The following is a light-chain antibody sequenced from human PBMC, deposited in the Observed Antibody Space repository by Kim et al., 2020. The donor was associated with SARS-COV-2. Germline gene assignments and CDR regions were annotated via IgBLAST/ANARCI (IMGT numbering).Light chain of an antibody. J-gene: IGKJ1*01. CDR3: QKYNGAPWT. CDR2: AAS. Sequence: ASVGDRVTIPCRASQGISKDLAWYQQKPGNAPKLLIFAASALQSGVPTRFSGSGSGTDFTLTISSLQPEDVATYYCQKYNGAPWTFGQGTKVDIK. V-gene: IGKV1-27*01. CDR1: QGISKD.